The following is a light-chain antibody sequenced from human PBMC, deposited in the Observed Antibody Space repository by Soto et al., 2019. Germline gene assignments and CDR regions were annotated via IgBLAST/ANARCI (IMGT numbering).Light chain of an antibody. V-gene: IGKV1D-12*01. J-gene: IGKJ1*01. CDR3: LKAVSFPWT. Sequence: DIQMTQSPSSVSASVGDRVTITCRASQVINNLLAWYQQKPGKVPKLLIYYASNLQSGVPSRFSGTGFGTDFTLTISSLQPDDFATYYCLKAVSFPWTFGHGTRVEVK. CDR2: YAS. CDR1: QVINNL.